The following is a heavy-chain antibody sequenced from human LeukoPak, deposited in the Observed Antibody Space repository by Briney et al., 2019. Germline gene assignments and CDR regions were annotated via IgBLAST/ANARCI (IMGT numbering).Heavy chain of an antibody. CDR2: INHSGST. D-gene: IGHD2-21*02. CDR3: ARVLSSRVVTATGYYYYGMDV. CDR1: GGSFSGYY. V-gene: IGHV4-34*01. J-gene: IGHJ6*02. Sequence: SETLSLTCAVYGGSFSGYYWSWIRQPPGKGLEWIGEINHSGSTNYNPSLKSRVTISVDTSKNQFSLKLSSVTAADTAVYYCARVLSSRVVTATGYYYYGMDVWGQGATVTVSS.